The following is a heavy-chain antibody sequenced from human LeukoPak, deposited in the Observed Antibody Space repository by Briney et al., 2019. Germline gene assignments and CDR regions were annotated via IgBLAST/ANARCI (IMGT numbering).Heavy chain of an antibody. CDR1: GFTVSSNY. V-gene: IGHV3-11*04. CDR3: ARGKYSAAFDI. CDR2: ISGPGSTI. Sequence: GGSLRLSCAASGFTVSSNYMNWVRQAPGKGLEWVSYISGPGSTISYADSVKGRFTISRDNAKNSLYLQVNSLRVEDTAVYYCARGKYSAAFDIWGQGTMVTVSS. D-gene: IGHD5-18*01. J-gene: IGHJ3*02.